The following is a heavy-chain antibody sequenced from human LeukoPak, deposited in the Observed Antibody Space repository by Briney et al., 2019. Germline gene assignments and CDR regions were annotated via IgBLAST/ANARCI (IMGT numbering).Heavy chain of an antibody. D-gene: IGHD3-10*01. V-gene: IGHV3-11*01. J-gene: IGHJ4*02. Sequence: GGSLRLSCAASGFTFSDYYMSWIRQAPGKGLEHISYISSSGSTIYYADSVKGRFTISRDNTKNSLYLQMNSLRAEDTAVYYCARGGTYYGSGSYLGYWGQGTLVTVSS. CDR3: ARGGTYYGSGSYLGY. CDR1: GFTFSDYY. CDR2: ISSSGSTI.